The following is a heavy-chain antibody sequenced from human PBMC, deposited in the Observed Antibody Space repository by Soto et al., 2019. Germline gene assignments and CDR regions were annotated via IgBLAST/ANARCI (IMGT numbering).Heavy chain of an antibody. CDR3: ARGGGCGGDCYPFDY. Sequence: PSETLSLTCAVYGGSFSGYYWSWIRQPPGKGLEWIGEINHSGSTNYNPSLKSRVTISVDTSKNQFSLKLSSVTAADTAVYYCARGGGCGGDCYPFDYWGQGTLVTVSS. J-gene: IGHJ4*02. CDR1: GGSFSGYY. D-gene: IGHD2-21*01. V-gene: IGHV4-34*01. CDR2: INHSGST.